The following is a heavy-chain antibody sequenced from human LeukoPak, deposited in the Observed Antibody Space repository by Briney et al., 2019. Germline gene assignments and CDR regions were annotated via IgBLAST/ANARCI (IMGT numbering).Heavy chain of an antibody. D-gene: IGHD3-9*01. CDR2: IYYSGST. J-gene: IGHJ4*02. Sequence: SETLSLTCTVSGRSISSYYRSWIRQPPGKGLEWIGFIYYSGSTYYNPSLKSRVTISVDTCKKQFSLKLTSVTTADPAVYYCARGQDLRGSPTIYPFDYWGQGTLVSVPS. CDR3: ARGQDLRGSPTIYPFDY. V-gene: IGHV4-59*01. CDR1: GRSISSYY.